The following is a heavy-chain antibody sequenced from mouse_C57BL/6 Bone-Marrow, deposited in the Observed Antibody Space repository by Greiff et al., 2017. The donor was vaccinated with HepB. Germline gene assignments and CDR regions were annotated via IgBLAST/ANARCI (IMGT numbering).Heavy chain of an antibody. CDR2: IYPGDGDT. CDR3: ARSGSPYYAMDY. Sequence: VQLQQSGPELVKPGASVKISCKASGYAFSSSWMNWVKQRPGKGLEWIGRIYPGDGDTNYNGKFKGKATLTADKSSSTAYMQLSSLTSEDSAVYFCARSGSPYYAMDYWGQGTSVTVSS. D-gene: IGHD1-2*01. V-gene: IGHV1-82*01. CDR1: GYAFSSSW. J-gene: IGHJ4*01.